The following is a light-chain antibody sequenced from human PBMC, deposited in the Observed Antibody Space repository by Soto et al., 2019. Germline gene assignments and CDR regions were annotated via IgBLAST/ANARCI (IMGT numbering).Light chain of an antibody. V-gene: IGKV1-5*03. CDR1: QSISSW. J-gene: IGKJ3*01. CDR3: QQYNSYSSF. Sequence: DIQMTQSPSTLSASVGDRVTITCRASQSISSWLAWYQQKPGKAPKLLIYKASSLESGVPSRFSGSGSGTEFTLTISSLQPDDFATYYCQQYNSYSSFFGHGTQVDIK. CDR2: KAS.